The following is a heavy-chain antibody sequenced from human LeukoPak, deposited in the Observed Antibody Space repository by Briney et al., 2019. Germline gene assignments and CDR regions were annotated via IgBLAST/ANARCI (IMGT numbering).Heavy chain of an antibody. CDR1: GYTFRGYY. CDR2: INPDSGGT. Sequence: ASVKVSSKASGYTFRGYYMHWVRQAPGQGLEWMGWINPDSGGTNYAQKFQGRVTMTRDTSISTASMELSRLTPDDTAVYYCARGGVGATTYWGQGTLVTVSS. CDR3: ARGGVGATTY. J-gene: IGHJ4*02. D-gene: IGHD1-26*01. V-gene: IGHV1-2*02.